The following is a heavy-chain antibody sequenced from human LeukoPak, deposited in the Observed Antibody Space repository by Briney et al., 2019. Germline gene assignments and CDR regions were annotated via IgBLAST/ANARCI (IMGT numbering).Heavy chain of an antibody. J-gene: IGHJ4*02. CDR1: GGTFSSYA. D-gene: IGHD2-15*01. CDR2: IIPIFGTA. Sequence: SVKVSCKASGGTFSSYAISWVRQAPGQGLEWMGGIIPIFGTANYAQKFQGRVTITADESTSTAYMELSSLRSEDTAVYYCARGEAATLYLFDYWGQGTLVTVSS. V-gene: IGHV1-69*13. CDR3: ARGEAATLYLFDY.